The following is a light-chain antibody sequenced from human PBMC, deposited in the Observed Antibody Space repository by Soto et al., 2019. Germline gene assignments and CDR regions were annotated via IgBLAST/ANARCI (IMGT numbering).Light chain of an antibody. CDR3: QQYNTYSYT. V-gene: IGKV1-5*03. J-gene: IGKJ5*01. CDR2: EAS. CDR1: QSIDNW. Sequence: DIQMTQSPSTLSASVGDRVTITCRASQSIDNWLAWYQQKPGKAPKLLIHEASSLESGVPSRFSGSGYGTEFTLTISSLQPDDFATYYCQQYNTYSYTFGQGTRLEIK.